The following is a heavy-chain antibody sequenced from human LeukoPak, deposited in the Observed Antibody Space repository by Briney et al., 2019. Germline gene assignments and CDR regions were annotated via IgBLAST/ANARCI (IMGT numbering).Heavy chain of an antibody. Sequence: SETLSLTCTVSGGSISDYYWNWIRQPPGKGLEWVGYISYSGNTNYNPSLKSRVTISVDMSKNQFSLKLSSLTAADTAVYYCARENYFGSGKPFDCWGQGTLVTVSS. CDR2: ISYSGNT. J-gene: IGHJ4*02. CDR3: ARENYFGSGKPFDC. D-gene: IGHD3-10*01. V-gene: IGHV4-59*01. CDR1: GGSISDYY.